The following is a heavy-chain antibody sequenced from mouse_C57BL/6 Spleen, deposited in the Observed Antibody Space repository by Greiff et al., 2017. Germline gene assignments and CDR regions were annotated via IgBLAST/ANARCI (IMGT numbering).Heavy chain of an antibody. Sequence: QVQLQQSGAELVRPGASVTLSCKASGYTFTDYEMHWVKQTPVHGLEWIGAIDPETGGTAYNQKFKGKAILTADKSSSTAYMELRSLTSEDSAVYYCTRVLYYDGSSWFAYWGQGTLVTVSA. CDR2: IDPETGGT. CDR1: GYTFTDYE. J-gene: IGHJ3*01. CDR3: TRVLYYDGSSWFAY. V-gene: IGHV1-15*01. D-gene: IGHD1-1*01.